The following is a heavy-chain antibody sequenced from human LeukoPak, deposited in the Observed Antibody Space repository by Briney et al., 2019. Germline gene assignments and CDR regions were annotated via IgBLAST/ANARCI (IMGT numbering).Heavy chain of an antibody. J-gene: IGHJ4*02. CDR2: IYPGDSDT. V-gene: IGHV5-51*01. D-gene: IGHD3-22*01. CDR1: GYSFTSYW. Sequence: GASLKISCKGSGYSFTSYWIGWVRQMPGKGLEWMGIIYPGDSDTRYSPSFQGQVTISADKSISTAYLQWSSLKASDTAMYYCARHYEYYYDSSGYYLDYWGQGTLVTVSS. CDR3: ARHYEYYYDSSGYYLDY.